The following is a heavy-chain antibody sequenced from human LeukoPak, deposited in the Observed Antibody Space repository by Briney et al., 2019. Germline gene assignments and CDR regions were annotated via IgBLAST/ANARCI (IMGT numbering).Heavy chain of an antibody. V-gene: IGHV3-64*01. Sequence: PGGSLRLSCAASGFTFSSYAMHWVRQAPGKGLEYVSAISSNGGSTYYANSVKGRFTISRDNSKNTLYLQMGSLRAEDMAVYYCARRNSGSYRDAFDIWGQGTMVTVSS. CDR1: GFTFSSYA. CDR3: ARRNSGSYRDAFDI. D-gene: IGHD1-26*01. CDR2: ISSNGGST. J-gene: IGHJ3*02.